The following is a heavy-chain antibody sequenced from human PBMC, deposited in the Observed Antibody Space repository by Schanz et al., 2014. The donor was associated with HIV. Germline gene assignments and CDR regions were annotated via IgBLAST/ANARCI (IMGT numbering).Heavy chain of an antibody. J-gene: IGHJ6*02. CDR3: AKDRNYYDNRYLGKGNYYYYYGMDV. Sequence: QVQLVESGGGVVQPGRSLRLSCVASAFNFDSYGMHWVRQAPGKGLEWVAVIWSDGNNKYYGDSVKGRFTISRDNSKNTMYLKMNSLRVDDTAVYYCAKDRNYYDNRYLGKGNYYYYYGMDVWGQGTTVTVSS. CDR2: IWSDGNNK. D-gene: IGHD3-22*01. CDR1: AFNFDSYG. V-gene: IGHV3-30*18.